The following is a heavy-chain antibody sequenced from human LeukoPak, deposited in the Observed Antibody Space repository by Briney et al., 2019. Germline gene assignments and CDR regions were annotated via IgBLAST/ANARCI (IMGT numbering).Heavy chain of an antibody. J-gene: IGHJ4*02. V-gene: IGHV3-30*04. CDR1: GFTFSSYA. Sequence: PGGSLRLSCAASGFTFSSYAMHWVRQAPGKGLEWVAVISYDGSNKYYADSVKGRFTIPRDNSKNTLYLQMNSLRAEDTAVYYCARADYDILTALADYWGQGTLVTVSS. D-gene: IGHD3-9*01. CDR2: ISYDGSNK. CDR3: ARADYDILTALADY.